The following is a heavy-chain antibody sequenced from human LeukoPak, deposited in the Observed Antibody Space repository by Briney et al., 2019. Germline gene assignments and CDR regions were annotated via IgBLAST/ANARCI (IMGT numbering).Heavy chain of an antibody. CDR1: GFTFTSTA. CDR2: ILVGSGNT. J-gene: IGHJ4*02. CDR3: ASDPPYTSSSAW. V-gene: IGHV1-58*01. D-gene: IGHD2-2*01. Sequence: ASVTVSCKASGFTFTSTAVQWVRQARGQRLEWIGWILVGSGNTDYAQMFQERVTLTWDVSTSTAYMVLSSLRSEDTPIYYCASDPPYTSSSAWWGQGTLVTVSS.